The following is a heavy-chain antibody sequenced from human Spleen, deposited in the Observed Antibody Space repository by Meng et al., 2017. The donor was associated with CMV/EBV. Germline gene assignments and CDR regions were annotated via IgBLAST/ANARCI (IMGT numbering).Heavy chain of an antibody. CDR3: ARGPHSRSSHYYYGMDV. V-gene: IGHV3-21*01. CDR1: GFTFSRYT. Sequence: ESLKISCAASGFTFSRYTMNWVRQAPGKGLEWVSSIGSSSSFIYYADSVKGRFTISRDNSKNTLYLQMNSLRAEDTAVYFCARGPHSRSSHYYYGMDVWGQGTTVTV. CDR2: IGSSSSFI. J-gene: IGHJ6*02. D-gene: IGHD2-2*01.